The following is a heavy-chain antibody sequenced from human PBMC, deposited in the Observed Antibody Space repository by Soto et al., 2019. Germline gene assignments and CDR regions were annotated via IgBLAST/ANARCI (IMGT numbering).Heavy chain of an antibody. J-gene: IGHJ4*02. CDR2: ISAGGTTT. CDR3: AKVRRDFEWISDLDSFHY. CDR1: GFTFDTNG. V-gene: IGHV3-23*01. D-gene: IGHD3-9*01. Sequence: PGGSLRLSCAASGFTFDTNGMTWVRQVPGKGLEWVSAISAGGTTTYYADPVKGRFTISRDNSRNMLYLQMNSLRAEDTAVYYCAKVRRDFEWISDLDSFHYCGQGTPVTVSS.